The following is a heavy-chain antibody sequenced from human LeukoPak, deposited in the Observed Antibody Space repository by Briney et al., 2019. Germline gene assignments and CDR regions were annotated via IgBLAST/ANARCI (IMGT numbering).Heavy chain of an antibody. D-gene: IGHD2-21*02. CDR3: ARLVDRLMFDY. J-gene: IGHJ4*02. CDR1: GGSISSYY. CDR2: IYTSGIT. Sequence: SETLSLTCTVSGGSISSYYWSWIRQPAGKPLEWIGRIYTSGITIYKSSLESRVTISIDTSKNRFSLKLNSVTASDTAVYYCARLVDRLMFDYWGQGTQVTVSS. V-gene: IGHV4-4*07.